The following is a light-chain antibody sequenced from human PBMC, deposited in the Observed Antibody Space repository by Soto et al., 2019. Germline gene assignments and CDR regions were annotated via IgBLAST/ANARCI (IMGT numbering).Light chain of an antibody. J-gene: IGKJ5*01. Sequence: MVLTQSPAPLSLSPGDRATLSCRASQSVSNYLAWYQQKSGQAPRLLIYDASNRATGIPVRFSGSGSGTDFTLSISSLEPEDFAVYCCQQYNNWITFGQGTRLEI. CDR3: QQYNNWIT. CDR2: DAS. V-gene: IGKV3-11*01. CDR1: QSVSNY.